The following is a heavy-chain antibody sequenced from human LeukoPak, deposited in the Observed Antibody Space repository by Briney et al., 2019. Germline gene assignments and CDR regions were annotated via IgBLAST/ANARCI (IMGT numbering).Heavy chain of an antibody. CDR2: ISYDGSNK. D-gene: IGHD6-19*01. CDR1: GFTFSSYG. CDR3: AKDSSGWFDY. Sequence: GGSLRLSCAASGFTFSSYGMHWVRQAPGKGLEWVAVISYDGSNKYYADSVKGRFTISRDNSKNTLYLQMNSLRAEDTAVYYCAKDSSGWFDYWGQGTLVTVSS. V-gene: IGHV3-30*18. J-gene: IGHJ4*02.